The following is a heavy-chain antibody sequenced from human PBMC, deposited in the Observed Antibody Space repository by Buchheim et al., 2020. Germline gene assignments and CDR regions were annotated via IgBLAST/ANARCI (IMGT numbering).Heavy chain of an antibody. V-gene: IGHV3-48*02. CDR2: ISSSGEII. D-gene: IGHD2-8*01. J-gene: IGHJ4*02. Sequence: EVQLVESGGGLVQPGGSLRLTCAASGFTFSSYQMNWVRQAPGKGLDWVSYISSSGEIIYDADSVKGRFTISRDNAKNSLYLQMNSLRDEDTAVYYCVGERQMGYWGQGTL. CDR1: GFTFSSYQ. CDR3: VGERQMGY.